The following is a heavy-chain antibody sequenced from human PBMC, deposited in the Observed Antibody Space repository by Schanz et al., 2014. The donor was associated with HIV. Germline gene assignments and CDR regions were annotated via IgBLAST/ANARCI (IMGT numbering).Heavy chain of an antibody. D-gene: IGHD3-22*01. CDR1: GFTYRNYG. CDR2: ISYDGRNK. Sequence: QEQLVESGGGVVQPGRSLRLSCAASGFTYRNYGMHWVRQAPGKGLEWVAVISYDGRNKNYADSLKGRFTISRDNSKNTLYLQVKSLRAEDTAMYYCAKDRNHYDSRYLGKGNYYYYYGMDVWGQGTTVTVSS. CDR3: AKDRNHYDSRYLGKGNYYYYYGMDV. J-gene: IGHJ6*02. V-gene: IGHV3-30*18.